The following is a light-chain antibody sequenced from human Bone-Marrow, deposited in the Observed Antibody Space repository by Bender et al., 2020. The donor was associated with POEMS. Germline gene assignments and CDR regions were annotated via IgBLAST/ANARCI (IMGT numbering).Light chain of an antibody. Sequence: QSALTQPASVSGSPGQSITISCTGSSSNTGSGYDINWYQHLPGTAPKLLIYGYNNRPSGVPDRFSGSKSGTSASLAITELQAEDEGDYYCQSYDNSLGGWVFGGGTKLTVL. CDR3: QSYDNSLGGWV. J-gene: IGLJ3*02. CDR1: SSNTGSGYD. CDR2: GYN. V-gene: IGLV1-40*01.